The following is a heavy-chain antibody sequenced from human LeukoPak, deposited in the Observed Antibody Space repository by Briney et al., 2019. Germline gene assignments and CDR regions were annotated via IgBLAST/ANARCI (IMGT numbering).Heavy chain of an antibody. Sequence: GGSLRLSCAASGFTVSSNYMSWVRQAPGKGLEWVSVIYSGGSTYYADSVKGRFTISRDNAKNSLYLQMNSLRAEDTAVYYCARHPVVVTALSMDVWGQGTTVTVSS. CDR2: IYSGGST. J-gene: IGHJ6*02. CDR3: ARHPVVVTALSMDV. D-gene: IGHD2-21*02. CDR1: GFTVSSNY. V-gene: IGHV3-66*04.